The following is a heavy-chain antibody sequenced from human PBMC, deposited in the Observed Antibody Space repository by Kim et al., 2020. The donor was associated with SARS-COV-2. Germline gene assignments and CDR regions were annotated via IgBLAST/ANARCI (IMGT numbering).Heavy chain of an antibody. CDR1: GGSISSYY. Sequence: ETLSLTCTVSGGSISSYYWSWIRQPPGKGLEWIGYIYYSGSTNYNPSLKSRVTISVDTSKNQFSLKLSSVTAADTSVYYCARGAYYGMDVWGQGTTVTVSS. CDR3: ARGAYYGMDV. J-gene: IGHJ6*02. V-gene: IGHV4-59*01. CDR2: IYYSGST.